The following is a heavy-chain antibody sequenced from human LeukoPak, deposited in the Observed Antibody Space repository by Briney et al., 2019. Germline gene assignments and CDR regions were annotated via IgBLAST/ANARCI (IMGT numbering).Heavy chain of an antibody. CDR2: INHSGST. D-gene: IGHD5-12*01. Sequence: SETLSLTCAVYGGSFSGYYWSWIRQPPGKGLEWIGEINHSGSTNYNPSLKSRVTISVDTSKNQFSLKLSSVTAADTAVYYCARSVTRGYSGYALGYWGQGTLVTVSS. CDR3: ARSVTRGYSGYALGY. J-gene: IGHJ4*02. CDR1: GGSFSGYY. V-gene: IGHV4-34*01.